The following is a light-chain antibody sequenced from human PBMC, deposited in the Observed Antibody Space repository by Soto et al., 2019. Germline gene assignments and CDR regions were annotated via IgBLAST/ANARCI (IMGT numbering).Light chain of an antibody. Sequence: EIVLTQSPGTLSFSPGERATLSCRASQSVSSSYLAWYQQKPGQAPRLLIYGASSRSTGIPARFSGSGSGTAFTLTISRPEQEHFAVYYCQPYGRSQRYTFVQVTKLEIK. V-gene: IGKV3-20*01. J-gene: IGKJ2*01. CDR1: QSVSSSY. CDR2: GAS. CDR3: QPYGRSQRYT.